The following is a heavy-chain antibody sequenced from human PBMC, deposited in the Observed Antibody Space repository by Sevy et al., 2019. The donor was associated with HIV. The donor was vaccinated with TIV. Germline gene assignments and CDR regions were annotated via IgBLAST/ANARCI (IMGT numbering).Heavy chain of an antibody. Sequence: ASVKVSCKASGYTFTSYYMHWVRQAPGQGLEWMAIINPSGGSTSYAQKFQGRVTMTRDSSTSTVYMELSSLRSEDTAVYYCARVGDNDFWSGYSSDAVGMDVWGQGTTVTVSS. CDR1: GYTFTSYY. D-gene: IGHD3-3*01. V-gene: IGHV1-46*03. J-gene: IGHJ6*02. CDR3: ARVGDNDFWSGYSSDAVGMDV. CDR2: INPSGGST.